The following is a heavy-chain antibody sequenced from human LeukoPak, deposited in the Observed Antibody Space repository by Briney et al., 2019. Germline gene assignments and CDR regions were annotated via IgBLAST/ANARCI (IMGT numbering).Heavy chain of an antibody. V-gene: IGHV1-69*05. Sequence: ASVKVSCKASGGTFSSYAISWVRQAPGQGLEWMGGIIPIFGTANYAQKFQGRVTITRNTSISTAYMELSSLRSEDTAVYYCARGFLEWLRGAPYYYYMDVWGKGTTVTVSS. D-gene: IGHD3-3*01. CDR1: GGTFSSYA. CDR3: ARGFLEWLRGAPYYYYMDV. CDR2: IIPIFGTA. J-gene: IGHJ6*03.